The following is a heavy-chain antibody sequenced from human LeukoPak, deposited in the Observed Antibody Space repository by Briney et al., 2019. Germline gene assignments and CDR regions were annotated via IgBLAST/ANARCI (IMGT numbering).Heavy chain of an antibody. CDR3: ARAGFWSGYPD. CDR2: INHSGST. V-gene: IGHV4-34*01. D-gene: IGHD3-3*01. CDR1: GGSFSGYY. J-gene: IGHJ4*02. Sequence: SETLSLTCAVYGGSFSGYYWSWLRQPPGKGLEWIGEINHSGSTNYNPSLKSRVIISVDTSKNQFSLKLSSVTAADTAVYYCARAGFWSGYPDWGQGTLVTVSS.